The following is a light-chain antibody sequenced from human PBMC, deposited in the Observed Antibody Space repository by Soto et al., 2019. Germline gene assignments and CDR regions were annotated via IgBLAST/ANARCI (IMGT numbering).Light chain of an antibody. CDR2: SAS. CDR3: QQYGMSPYT. J-gene: IGKJ2*01. Sequence: EIVLTQSPDTLSLSPGERATLSCRASQSVINNWIAWYQQKPGQAPRLLIYSASSRPGGIPDKFSGSGSGTDFTLSINRLEPEHFAVYYCQQYGMSPYTFAQGTKLEI. CDR1: QSVINNW. V-gene: IGKV3-20*01.